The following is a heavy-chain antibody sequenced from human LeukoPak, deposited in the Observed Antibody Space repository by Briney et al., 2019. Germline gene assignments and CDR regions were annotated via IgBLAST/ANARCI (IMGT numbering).Heavy chain of an antibody. D-gene: IGHD4-11*01. V-gene: IGHV4-59*01. CDR2: VDHTGST. J-gene: IGHJ6*03. CDR3: ARGRVSSSTWYSTYYYYFYIDV. CDR1: DDSITMYY. Sequence: PSETLSLTCSVSDDSITMYYWTWIRHPPGKGLEWIGYVDHTGSTNFNPSLNGRVSISRDTSKNLFSLRLRSVTAADTAVYFCARGRVSSSTWYSTYYYYFYIDVWGKGTTVTVSS.